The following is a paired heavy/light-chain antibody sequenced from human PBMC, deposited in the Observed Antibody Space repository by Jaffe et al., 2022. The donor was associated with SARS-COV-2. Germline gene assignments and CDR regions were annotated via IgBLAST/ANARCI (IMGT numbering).Light chain of an antibody. V-gene: IGKV1-12*01. CDR2: AAS. CDR1: QGISSW. CDR3: QQANSFPLT. Sequence: DIQMTQSPSSVSASVGDRVTITCRASQGISSWLAWYQQKPGKAPKLLISAASSLQSGVPSRFSGSGSGADFTLTISSLQPEDFATYYCQQANSFPLTFGGGTKVEIK. J-gene: IGKJ4*01.
Heavy chain of an antibody. Sequence: QVQLVQSGAEVKKPGASVKVSCKASGYTFTSYGISWVRQAPGQGLEWMGWISAYNGDTNFGQKLQGRVTMTTDTPTSTAYMELRSLRSDDTATYYCARQLIAVAGTGYHYYGMDVWGQGTAVTVSS. D-gene: IGHD6-13*01. CDR3: ARQLIAVAGTGYHYYGMDV. J-gene: IGHJ6*02. CDR1: GYTFTSYG. CDR2: ISAYNGDT. V-gene: IGHV1-18*01.